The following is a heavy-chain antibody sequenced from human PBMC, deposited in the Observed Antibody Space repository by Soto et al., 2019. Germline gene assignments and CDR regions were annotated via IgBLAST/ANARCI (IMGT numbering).Heavy chain of an antibody. CDR2: IQPGDSDT. CDR3: QRRSIEVAGPFDY. J-gene: IGHJ4*02. D-gene: IGHD6-19*01. V-gene: IGHV5-51*01. Sequence: VESLKISCKGSGYRFTTYWIGWVRQKPGRGLEWMGIIQPGDSDTRYSPSFQGQVTISADKSISTAYLQWSSLKASDTAMYYCQRRSIEVAGPFDYWHQGTPVTVSS. CDR1: GYRFTTYW.